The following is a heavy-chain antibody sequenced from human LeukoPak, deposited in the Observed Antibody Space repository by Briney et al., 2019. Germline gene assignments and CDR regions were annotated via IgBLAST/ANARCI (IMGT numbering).Heavy chain of an antibody. Sequence: PGGSLTLPCAASGYTFSSYWMSWVRQAPGKGLEWVANIKQDGSEILYVDSVKGRFTISRDNAKNSLYLQMNSLRGEDTAVYYCARELYSGSYYGVNYWGQGTLVTVSS. V-gene: IGHV3-7*04. CDR2: IKQDGSEI. J-gene: IGHJ4*02. CDR1: GYTFSSYW. CDR3: ARELYSGSYYGVNY. D-gene: IGHD3-22*01.